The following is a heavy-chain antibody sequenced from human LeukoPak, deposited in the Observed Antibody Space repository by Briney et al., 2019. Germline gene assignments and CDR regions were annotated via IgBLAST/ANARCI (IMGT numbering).Heavy chain of an antibody. V-gene: IGHV3-20*04. Sequence: GGSLRLSCAASGFTFDDYGMSWVRQAPGKGLESVSGINWNGGSTGYADSVKGRFTISRDNAKNSLYLQMNSLRAEDTALYYCARDVSGRPYYYYYMDVWGKGTTVTVSS. CDR1: GFTFDDYG. D-gene: IGHD5-12*01. CDR2: INWNGGST. CDR3: ARDVSGRPYYYYYMDV. J-gene: IGHJ6*03.